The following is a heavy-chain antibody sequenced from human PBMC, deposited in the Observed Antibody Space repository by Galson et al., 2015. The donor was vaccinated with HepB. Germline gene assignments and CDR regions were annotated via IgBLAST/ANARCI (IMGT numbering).Heavy chain of an antibody. CDR2: TSGSGGST. J-gene: IGHJ4*02. Sequence: SLRLSCAASGFTFSSYAMSWVRQAPGKRLEWVSATSGSGGSTYYALSAKGRFTISRDNSKTTLYLQLNSLRAEDTAVYYCAKDVIVVVPVALDYWGQGTLVTVSS. V-gene: IGHV3-23*01. CDR3: AKDVIVVVPVALDY. CDR1: GFTFSSYA. D-gene: IGHD2-2*01.